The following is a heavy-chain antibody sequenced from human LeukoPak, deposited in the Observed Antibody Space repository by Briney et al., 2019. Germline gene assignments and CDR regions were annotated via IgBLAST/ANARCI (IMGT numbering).Heavy chain of an antibody. CDR2: LYSDGRT. V-gene: IGHV3-53*01. D-gene: IGHD3-10*01. Sequence: GSLRTFLSAPWVTIFYNYMKRGRPAAGEGVRGGSVLYSDGRTFYAGSVRGRFTISRDKSKNTVYLQMNSLRVEDTAVYYCASGSTMVQGVIFVYWGQGTLVTVAS. CDR1: WVTIFYNY. J-gene: IGHJ4*02. CDR3: ASGSTMVQGVIFVY.